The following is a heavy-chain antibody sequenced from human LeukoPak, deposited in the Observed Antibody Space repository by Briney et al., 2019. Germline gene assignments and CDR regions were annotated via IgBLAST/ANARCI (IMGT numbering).Heavy chain of an antibody. Sequence: ASVKVSCKASGYTFTDYYMHWVRQAPGQGLEWMGWINPNSGGTNYAQKFQGRVTMTRDTSISTAYMELSRLRSDDTAVYYCASQKGSVNWFDPWGQGTLVTVSS. J-gene: IGHJ5*02. CDR2: INPNSGGT. D-gene: IGHD1-26*01. V-gene: IGHV1-2*02. CDR3: ASQKGSVNWFDP. CDR1: GYTFTDYY.